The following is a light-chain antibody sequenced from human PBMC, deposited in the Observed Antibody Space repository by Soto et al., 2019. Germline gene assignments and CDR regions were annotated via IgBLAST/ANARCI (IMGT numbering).Light chain of an antibody. CDR3: QQSYSTLRT. Sequence: DIQMTQSPSSLSASVGDRVTITCRASQSMSSYLNWYQQKPVKAPKLLIYAASSLQSGVPSRFSGSGSGTDFTLTNTSLQPEDFATYYCQQSYSTLRTFGQGTKVEIK. CDR1: QSMSSY. CDR2: AAS. V-gene: IGKV1-39*01. J-gene: IGKJ1*01.